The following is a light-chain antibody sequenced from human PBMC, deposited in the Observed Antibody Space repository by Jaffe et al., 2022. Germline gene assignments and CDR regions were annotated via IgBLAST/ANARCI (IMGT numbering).Light chain of an antibody. V-gene: IGKV1-39*01. CDR3: QQSYSTLWT. J-gene: IGKJ1*01. CDR1: QSISTY. CDR2: AAS. Sequence: DIQMTQSPSSLSASVGDRVTITCRASQSISTYLNWYQQKPGKAPKLLIYAASSLQSGVPSRFSGSGSGTEFTLTISSLQPEDFATYYCQQSYSTLWTFGQGTKVEFK.